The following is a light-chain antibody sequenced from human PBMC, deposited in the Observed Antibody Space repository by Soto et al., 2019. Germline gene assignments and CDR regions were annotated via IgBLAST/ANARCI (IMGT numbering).Light chain of an antibody. Sequence: DIQMTQSPYSVSASVGDRVTITCRASQGISSWLAWYQQKPAKAPKLLVYKASTLESGVPSRFSGSGSGTEFTLTISSLQADDFATYYCQQYNDLSTFGGGTKVDIK. V-gene: IGKV1-5*03. J-gene: IGKJ4*01. CDR2: KAS. CDR3: QQYNDLST. CDR1: QGISSW.